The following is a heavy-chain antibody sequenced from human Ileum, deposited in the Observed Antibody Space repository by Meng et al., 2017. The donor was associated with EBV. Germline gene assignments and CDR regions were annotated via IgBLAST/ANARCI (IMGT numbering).Heavy chain of an antibody. D-gene: IGHD6-13*01. CDR3: ARGSTPAAGAY. J-gene: IGHJ4*02. CDR1: GGSISSRSYY. CDR2: MYSSGTT. V-gene: IGHV4-39*07. Sequence: QLQLQESGPGLVKPSETLSLSCTVSGGSISSRSYYWGWIRQPPGKGLEWIGSMYSSGTTNYNPSLTSRVTISLDTSKNQFSLKLSSVTAADTAVYYCARGSTPAAGAYWGQGTLVTVSS.